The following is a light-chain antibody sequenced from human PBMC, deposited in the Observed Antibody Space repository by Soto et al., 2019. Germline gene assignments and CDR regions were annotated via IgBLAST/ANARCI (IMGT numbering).Light chain of an antibody. Sequence: DIQMTQSPSTLSASVGDRVTITCRASQSISSWLAWYQQKPGKAPKLLIYKASSLESGVPSRFSGSGSGTEFTLTISILQPDDFATYSCKQYNSYPWTFGQGTKVEIK. J-gene: IGKJ1*01. V-gene: IGKV1-5*03. CDR2: KAS. CDR1: QSISSW. CDR3: KQYNSYPWT.